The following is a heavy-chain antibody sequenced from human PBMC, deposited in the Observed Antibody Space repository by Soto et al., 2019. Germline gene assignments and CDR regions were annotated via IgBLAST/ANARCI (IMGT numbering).Heavy chain of an antibody. CDR2: IYHGGNT. CDR3: ARHSSYYYDSSAYYDS. D-gene: IGHD3-22*01. V-gene: IGHV4-4*02. Sequence: QVHLQESGPGLVQSSGTLSLTCGVSGAPISTGNWWTWVRQPPGKGLEWIGEIYHGGNTNYRPSLKSRVTRSVDKAKNQFPLRLSSVTAADTAVYYCARHSSYYYDSSAYYDSWGQGALVTVSS. J-gene: IGHJ5*01. CDR1: GAPISTGNW.